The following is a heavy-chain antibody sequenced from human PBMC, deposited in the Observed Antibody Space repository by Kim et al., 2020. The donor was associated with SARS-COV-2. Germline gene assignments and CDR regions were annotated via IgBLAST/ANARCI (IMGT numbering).Heavy chain of an antibody. D-gene: IGHD2-15*01. CDR3: TRDPVEITPIDS. V-gene: IGHV1-18*01. Sequence: NYAQTFQARLTITADTSTNTVHMELRSLRSEDTAVYYCTRDPVEITPIDSWGQGTLVTVSS. J-gene: IGHJ4*02.